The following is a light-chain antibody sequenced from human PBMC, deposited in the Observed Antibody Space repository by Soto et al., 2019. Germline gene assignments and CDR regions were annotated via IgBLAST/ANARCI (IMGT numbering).Light chain of an antibody. J-gene: IGKJ1*01. CDR2: DAS. V-gene: IGKV3-15*01. CDR3: QQYDSYGT. Sequence: EIVMTQSPATLSVSPGERATLSCRASQSVGSDLAWYQQKPGQAPRLLIYDASTRATGIPARFSGSGSATEFTLTISSLQSEDFATYYCQQYDSYGTFGQGTKVEIK. CDR1: QSVGSD.